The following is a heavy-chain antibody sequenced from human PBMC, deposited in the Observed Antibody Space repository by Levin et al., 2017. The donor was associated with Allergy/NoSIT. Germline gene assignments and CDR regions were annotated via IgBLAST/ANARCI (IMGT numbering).Heavy chain of an antibody. D-gene: IGHD6-13*01. J-gene: IGHJ4*02. V-gene: IGHV1-18*01. CDR3: ARDLPQVGAAAGSY. Sequence: ASVKVSCKASGYTFTSYGISWVRQAPGQGLEWMGWISAYNGNTNYAQKLQGRVTMTTDTSTSTAYMELRSLRSDDTAVDYCARDLPQVGAAAGSYWGQGTLVTVSS. CDR1: GYTFTSYG. CDR2: ISAYNGNT.